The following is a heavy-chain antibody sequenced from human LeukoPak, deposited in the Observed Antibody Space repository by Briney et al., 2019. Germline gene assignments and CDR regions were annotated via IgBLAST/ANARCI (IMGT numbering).Heavy chain of an antibody. CDR2: ITSSSSYI. J-gene: IGHJ4*02. CDR3: AKVRRLYGDFTFDY. CDR1: GFTFSSYT. D-gene: IGHD4-17*01. V-gene: IGHV3-21*04. Sequence: GGSLRLSCAASGFTFSSYTMNWVRQAPGKGLEWVSSITSSSSYIYYADSVKGRFTISRDNSKNTLYLQMNSLRAEDTAVYYCAKVRRLYGDFTFDYWGQGTLVTVSS.